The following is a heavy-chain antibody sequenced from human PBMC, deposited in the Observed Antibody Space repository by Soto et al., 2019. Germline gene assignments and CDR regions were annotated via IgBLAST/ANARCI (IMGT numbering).Heavy chain of an antibody. CDR3: AGIQPDIYYGMDV. CDR2: IYASGSN. Sequence: PEGTLSLTCEDSGGSNRGAYWNSILHHAGQGLEWLERIYASGSNKSNPAHQSRVTMSVDTSTHQFYLKWASLTAADSAVYYCAGIQPDIYYGMDVWGQGTTATAS. CDR1: GGSNRGAY. J-gene: IGHJ6*02. V-gene: IGHV4-4*07. D-gene: IGHD1-1*01.